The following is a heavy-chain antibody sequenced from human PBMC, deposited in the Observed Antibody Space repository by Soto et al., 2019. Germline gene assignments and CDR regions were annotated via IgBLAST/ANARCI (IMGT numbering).Heavy chain of an antibody. CDR2: IRSKANSYAT. CDR1: GFTFSGPA. V-gene: IGHV3-73*02. Sequence: EVQLVESGGGLVQPGGSLKLSCAASGFTFSGPAMHWVRQASGKGLEWVGRIRSKANSYATAYAASVKGRFTISRDDSKNTAYLQMNSLKTEDTAVYYCTRAAGRITMVRGVQYNWFDPWGQGTLVTVSS. D-gene: IGHD3-10*01. J-gene: IGHJ5*02. CDR3: TRAAGRITMVRGVQYNWFDP.